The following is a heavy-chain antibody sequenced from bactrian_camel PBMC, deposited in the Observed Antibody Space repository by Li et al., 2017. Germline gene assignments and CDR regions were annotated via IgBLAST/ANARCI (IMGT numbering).Heavy chain of an antibody. CDR1: GYTFSSGC. Sequence: HVQLVESGGGSVQAGGTLRLSCAASGYTFSSGCMVWFRQGAGLKREGVAYTYVNDGSISYSDSVRGRFTMSRNNAKSTLYLEMNDLKPDDTAEYYCKVYSGDYCNYGGPPIRLSFWGQGTQVTVS. CDR2: TYVNDGSI. CDR3: KVYSGDYCNYGGPPIRLSF. V-gene: IGHV3S6*01. D-gene: IGHD2*01. J-gene: IGHJ6*01.